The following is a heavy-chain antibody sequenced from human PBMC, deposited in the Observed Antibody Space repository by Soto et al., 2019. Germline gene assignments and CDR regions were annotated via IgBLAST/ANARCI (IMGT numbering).Heavy chain of an antibody. CDR3: TRDHSGYDLWYFDT. D-gene: IGHD5-12*01. Sequence: EVQLLESGGGLVQPGGSMRLSCEGSGFIFGNHAMSWVRQAAGKGLEWVAHITGDGSKTIYADSVKGRFTISRDASKNTVYLHMNTLRAEDTARYFCTRDHSGYDLWYFDTWGQGILVAVSS. J-gene: IGHJ4*02. CDR2: ITGDGSKT. V-gene: IGHV3-23*01. CDR1: GFIFGNHA.